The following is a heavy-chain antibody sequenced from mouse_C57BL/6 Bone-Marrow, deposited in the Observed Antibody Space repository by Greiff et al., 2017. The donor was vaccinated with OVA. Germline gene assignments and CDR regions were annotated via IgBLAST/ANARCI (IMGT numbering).Heavy chain of an antibody. CDR1: GYTFTSYW. CDR2: IHPNSGST. J-gene: IGHJ4*01. Sequence: QVQLKQPGAELVKPGASVKLSCKASGYTFTSYWMHWVKQRPGQGLEWIGMIHPNSGSTTYNEKFKSKATLTVDKSSSTAYMQLSSLTSEDSAVYYGARDYGYYGRDYAMDYWGQGTSVTVSS. CDR3: ARDYGYYGRDYAMDY. D-gene: IGHD1-1*01. V-gene: IGHV1-64*01.